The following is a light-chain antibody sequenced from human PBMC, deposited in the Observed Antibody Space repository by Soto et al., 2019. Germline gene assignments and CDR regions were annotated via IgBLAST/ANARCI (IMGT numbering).Light chain of an antibody. CDR1: QTIYSN. J-gene: IGKJ3*01. CDR2: RAS. V-gene: IGKV3-15*01. Sequence: EIVLTQSPGTLSLSPGERATLSCRAGQTIYSNVAWYQQRPGQAPRLLIYRASTRATGVPARFSGSGSGAEFTLTISSLQSEDFAVYYCQQRSNWPPTFGPGTKVDIK. CDR3: QQRSNWPPT.